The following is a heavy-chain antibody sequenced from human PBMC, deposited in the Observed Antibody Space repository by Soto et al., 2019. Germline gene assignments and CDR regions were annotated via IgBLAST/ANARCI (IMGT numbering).Heavy chain of an antibody. J-gene: IGHJ4*02. CDR3: AKVWGFKRIAVAVGGFNDY. CDR1: GFTFSSYA. V-gene: IGHV3-23*01. Sequence: GGSLRLSCAASGFTFSSYAMSWVRQAPGKGLEWVSAISGSGGSTYYADSVKGRFTISRDNSKNTLYLQMNSLRAEDTAVYYCAKVWGFKRIAVAVGGFNDYWGQGTLVTVSS. CDR2: ISGSGGST. D-gene: IGHD6-19*01.